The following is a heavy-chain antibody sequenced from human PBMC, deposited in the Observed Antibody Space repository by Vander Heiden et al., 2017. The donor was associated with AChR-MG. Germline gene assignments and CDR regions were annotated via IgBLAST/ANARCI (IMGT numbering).Heavy chain of an antibody. D-gene: IGHD2-15*01. CDR3: ARAVLGYCSGGSCPNYYYYYYMDV. CDR1: GFTFSSYS. J-gene: IGHJ6*03. Sequence: EVQLVESGGGLVQPGGSLRLSCAASGFTFSSYSMNWVRQAPGKGLEWVSYISSSSSTIYYADSVKGRFTISRDNAKNSLYLQMNSLRDEDTAVYYCARAVLGYCSGGSCPNYYYYYYMDVWGKGTTVTVSS. CDR2: ISSSSSTI. V-gene: IGHV3-48*02.